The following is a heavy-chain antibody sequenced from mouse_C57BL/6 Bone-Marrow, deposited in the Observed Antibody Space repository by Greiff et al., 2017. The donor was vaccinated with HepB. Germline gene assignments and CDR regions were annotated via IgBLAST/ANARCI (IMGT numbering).Heavy chain of an antibody. J-gene: IGHJ1*03. CDR3: AREGSVVDV. CDR1: GYSITSGYY. Sequence: DVKLQESGPGLVKPSQSLSLTCSVTGYSITSGYYWNWIRQFPGNKLEWMGYISYDGSNNYNPSLKNRISITRDTSKNQFFLKLNSVTTEDTATYYCAREGSVVDVWGTGTTVTVSS. CDR2: ISYDGSN. V-gene: IGHV3-6*01.